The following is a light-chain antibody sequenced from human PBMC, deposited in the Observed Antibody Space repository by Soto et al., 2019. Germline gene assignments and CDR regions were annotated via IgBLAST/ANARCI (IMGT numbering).Light chain of an antibody. Sequence: QSALTQPRSVSGSPGQSVTISCTGNSSDVGGYNYVSWYQQHPGKTPKLMIYDVSERPPGVPDRFSGSKSGNTASLTISGLQAEDETDYYCFSYTSSGTYVFGTGIKVTVL. CDR2: DVS. V-gene: IGLV2-11*01. CDR3: FSYTSSGTYV. CDR1: SSDVGGYNY. J-gene: IGLJ1*01.